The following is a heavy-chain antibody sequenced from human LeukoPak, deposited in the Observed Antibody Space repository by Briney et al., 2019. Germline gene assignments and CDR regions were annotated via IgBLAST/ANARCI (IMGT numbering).Heavy chain of an antibody. CDR1: GGTFSSYA. CDR2: ISAYNGNT. D-gene: IGHD2-2*02. Sequence: ASVKVSCKASGGTFSSYAISWVRQAPGQGLEWMGWISAYNGNTNYAQKLQGRVTMTTDTSTSTAYMELRSLRSDDTAVYYCARVYRRESLDYWGQGTLVTVSS. V-gene: IGHV1-18*01. J-gene: IGHJ4*02. CDR3: ARVYRRESLDY.